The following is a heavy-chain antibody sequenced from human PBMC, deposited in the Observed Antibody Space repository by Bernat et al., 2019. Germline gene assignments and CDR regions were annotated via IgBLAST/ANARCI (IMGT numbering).Heavy chain of an antibody. D-gene: IGHD6-6*01. CDR1: GYTFTGYY. J-gene: IGHJ6*03. Sequence: QVQLVQSGAEVKKPGASVKVSCKASGYTFTGYYMHWVRQAPGQGLEWMGWINPNSGGTNYAQKFQGWVTMTRDTSIGTAYMELSRLRSDDTAVYYCARAGIDSSSRGFYYYYYYMDVWGEGTTVTVSS. CDR3: ARAGIDSSSRGFYYYYYYMDV. CDR2: INPNSGGT. V-gene: IGHV1-2*04.